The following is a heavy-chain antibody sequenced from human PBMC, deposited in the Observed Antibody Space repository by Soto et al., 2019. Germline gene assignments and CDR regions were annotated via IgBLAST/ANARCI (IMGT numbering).Heavy chain of an antibody. CDR2: VSGSGTMT. CDR3: AKREGDGSSLAEFFQH. CDR1: RFTFTSHA. V-gene: IGHV3-23*01. D-gene: IGHD1-26*01. J-gene: IGHJ1*01. Sequence: EVQLLESGGGLVQPGGSLRLSCAASRFTFTSHAMSWVRQAPGKGLEWVSGVSGSGTMTYYADSVKGRFTISRDNSRNTLYLQMDSLRAEDTALYYCAKREGDGSSLAEFFQHWGQGTLVTVSS.